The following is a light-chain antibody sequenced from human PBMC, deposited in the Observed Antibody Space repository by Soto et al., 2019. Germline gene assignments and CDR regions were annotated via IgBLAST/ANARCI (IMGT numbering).Light chain of an antibody. V-gene: IGLV2-14*01. CDR3: SSYTSKSSLM. J-gene: IGLJ3*02. CDR1: MRNVGAYNL. CDR2: EVR. Sequence: QSALTQPASVSGAPGQSITISCSGTMRNVGAYNLVSWYQQHPGRAPQLIIYEVRNPPSGISFRFSAYKSGNAASLIISGLQAEDEADYYCSSYTSKSSLMFGGGTKLTVL.